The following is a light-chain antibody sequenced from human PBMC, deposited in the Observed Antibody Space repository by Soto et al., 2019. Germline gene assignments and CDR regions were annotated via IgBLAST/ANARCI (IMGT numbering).Light chain of an antibody. CDR2: GAS. Sequence: EIVMTQSPATLSVSPGERATLSCRASQSVNSNLAWYQQKPGQAPRLLISGASTRATGIPARFSGSGSETEFTLTIGSLQSEDFAVYYCQQYNNWWTVGKGTKVE. CDR1: QSVNSN. V-gene: IGKV3-15*01. J-gene: IGKJ1*01. CDR3: QQYNNWWT.